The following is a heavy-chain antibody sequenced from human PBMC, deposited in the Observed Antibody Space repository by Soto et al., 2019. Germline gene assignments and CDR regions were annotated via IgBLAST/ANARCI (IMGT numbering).Heavy chain of an antibody. D-gene: IGHD2-2*01. CDR1: GYTFTSYD. CDR2: MNPNSGNT. J-gene: IGHJ4*02. Sequence: QVQLVQSGAEVKKPGASVKVSCKASGYTFTSYDINWVRQATGQGLEWMGWMNPNSGNTGYAQKFQGRVTMTRNTSISTAYMKLSSLRSEDTAVYYCARVRGYCSSTSCYFAVAYWGQGTLVTVSS. V-gene: IGHV1-8*01. CDR3: ARVRGYCSSTSCYFAVAY.